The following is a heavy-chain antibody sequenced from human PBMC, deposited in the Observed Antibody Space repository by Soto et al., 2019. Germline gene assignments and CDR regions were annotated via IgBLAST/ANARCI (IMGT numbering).Heavy chain of an antibody. V-gene: IGHV3-23*01. J-gene: IGHJ4*02. CDR2: ISGSGGST. CDR1: RFTFSGYS. D-gene: IGHD3-3*02. CDR3: AKSYGDTWKHYYFDY. Sequence: EVQLLESGGGLVQPGGSLRLSCAASRFTFSGYSMSWVRQAPGKGLEWVSGISGSGGSTYYADSVKGPFTISRDNSESTLFLQMNSLRAEDTALYYCAKSYGDTWKHYYFDYWGQGTLVTVSS.